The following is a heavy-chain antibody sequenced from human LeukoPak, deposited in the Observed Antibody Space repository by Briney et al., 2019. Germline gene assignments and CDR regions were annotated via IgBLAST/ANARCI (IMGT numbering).Heavy chain of an antibody. CDR1: GGSISSGDYY. V-gene: IGHV4-30-4*01. J-gene: IGHJ6*02. CDR3: ARGDVVVVVQDYYYYGMDV. CDR2: IYYSGST. D-gene: IGHD2-15*01. Sequence: SQTLSLTCTVSGGSISSGDYYWSWIRQPPRKGLEWIGYIYYSGSTYYNPSLKSRVTISVDTSKNQFSLKLSSVTAADTAVYYCARGDVVVVVQDYYYYGMDVWGQGTTVTVSS.